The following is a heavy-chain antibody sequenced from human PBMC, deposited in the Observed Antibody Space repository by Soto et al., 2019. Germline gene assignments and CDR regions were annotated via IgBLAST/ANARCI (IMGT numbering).Heavy chain of an antibody. CDR2: TYYRSKWYN. V-gene: IGHV6-1*01. CDR1: GDSVSSNSAA. J-gene: IGHJ3*01. CDR3: ARGTGDPRGHALDV. Sequence: HSQTLSLTCAISGDSVSSNSAAWNWIRQSPSRGLEWLGRTYYRSKWYNDYAVSVKSRITVNPDTSKNQFSLQLNSVTPEDTAVYYCARGTGDPRGHALDVWGQGTMDTVSS. D-gene: IGHD7-27*01.